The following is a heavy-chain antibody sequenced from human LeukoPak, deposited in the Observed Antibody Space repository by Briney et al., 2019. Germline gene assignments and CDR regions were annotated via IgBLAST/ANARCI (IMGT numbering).Heavy chain of an antibody. Sequence: PGGSLRLSCAASGFNFDDYAMHWVRHAPGKGLEWVSGISWNSSSIGYADSVKGRFTISRDNAKNSLYLQMNSLRAEDMALYYCAIGYSSGYYHGVRDYWDQGTLVTVSS. CDR3: AIGYSSGYYHGVRDY. CDR1: GFNFDDYA. V-gene: IGHV3-9*03. CDR2: ISWNSSSI. D-gene: IGHD3-22*01. J-gene: IGHJ4*02.